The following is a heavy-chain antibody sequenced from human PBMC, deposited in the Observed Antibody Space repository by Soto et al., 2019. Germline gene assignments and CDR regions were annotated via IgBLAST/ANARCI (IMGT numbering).Heavy chain of an antibody. CDR1: GDSVSSNSAA. Sequence: PSQTLSLTCAISGDSVSSNSAAWNWTRQSPSRGLEWLGRTYYRSKWYNDYAVSVKSRITINPDTSKNQFSPKLSSVTAADTAVFYCARHRARNWFDPWGQGTLVTVSS. CDR3: ARHRARNWFDP. D-gene: IGHD6-6*01. J-gene: IGHJ5*02. V-gene: IGHV6-1*01. CDR2: TYYRSKWYN.